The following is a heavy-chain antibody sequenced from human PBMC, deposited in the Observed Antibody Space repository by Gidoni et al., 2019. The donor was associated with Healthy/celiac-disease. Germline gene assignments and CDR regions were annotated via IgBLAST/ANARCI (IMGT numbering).Heavy chain of an antibody. CDR2: ISSSSSYT. V-gene: IGHV3-11*06. J-gene: IGHJ6*02. CDR3: ARDHGDCGGDCSDAEYYYYYYGMDV. D-gene: IGHD2-21*02. Sequence: QLQLVESGGGLVKPGGSLRLSCAASGFPLRHYYMSWIRPAPGKGLEWVSYISSSSSYTNYADSVKGRFTISRDNAKNSLYLQMNSLRAEDTAVYYCARDHGDCGGDCSDAEYYYYYYGMDVWGQGTTVTVSS. CDR1: GFPLRHYY.